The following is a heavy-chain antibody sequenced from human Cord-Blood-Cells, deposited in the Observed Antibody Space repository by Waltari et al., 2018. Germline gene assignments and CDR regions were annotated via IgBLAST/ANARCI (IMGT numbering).Heavy chain of an antibody. CDR1: VFTFSSYG. V-gene: IGHV3-30*02. D-gene: IGHD3-10*01. CDR2: IRYDGSNK. CDR3: AKGGETYYYGSGSYGMDV. Sequence: QVQLVESGGGVVQPGGSLRLSCAASVFTFSSYGMHWVRQAPATGLEWVAFIRYDGSNKYYADSVKGRFTISRDNSKNTLYLQMNSLRAEDTAVYYCAKGGETYYYGSGSYGMDVWGQGTTVTVSS. J-gene: IGHJ6*02.